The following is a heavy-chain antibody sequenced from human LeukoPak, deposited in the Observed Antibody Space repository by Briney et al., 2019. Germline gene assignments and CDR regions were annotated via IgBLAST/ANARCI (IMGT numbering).Heavy chain of an antibody. CDR1: GYTFTSYG. CDR2: ISAYNGNT. CDR3: ARDRGLGYCSSTSCYIYPDAFDI. D-gene: IGHD2-2*02. V-gene: IGHV1-18*01. J-gene: IGHJ3*02. Sequence: ASVKVSCKASGYTFTSYGISWVRQAPGQGLEWMGWISAYNGNTNYAQKLQGRVTMTTDTSTSTAYMELRSLRSDDTAVYYCARDRGLGYCSSTSCYIYPDAFDIWGQGTMVTVSS.